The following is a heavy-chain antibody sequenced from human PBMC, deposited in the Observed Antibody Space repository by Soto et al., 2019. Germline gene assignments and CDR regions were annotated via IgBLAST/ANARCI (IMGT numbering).Heavy chain of an antibody. V-gene: IGHV4-31*02. D-gene: IGHD3-10*01. CDR3: ARSGGNSYYYGMDV. J-gene: IGHJ6*02. Sequence: QVQLQESGPGLVKPSQTLSLTCSVSGGSISSGGYYWSWIRQPPGKGLEWIGYIYYSAHTHYNPSLKGRVSISADTSKNQFSLNLRSVTAADTAVYSWARSGGNSYYYGMDVWGQGTTVTFSS. CDR2: IYYSAHT. CDR1: GGSISSGGYY.